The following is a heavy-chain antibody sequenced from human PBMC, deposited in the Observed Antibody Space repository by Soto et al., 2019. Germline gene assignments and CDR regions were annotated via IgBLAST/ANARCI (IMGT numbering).Heavy chain of an antibody. CDR2: ISAYNGNT. V-gene: IGHV1-18*04. CDR1: GYTFTSYG. Sequence: ASVKVSCKASGYTFTSYGISWVRQAPGQGLEWMGWISAYNGNTNYAPKPQGRVTMTTDTSTSTAYMELRSLRSDDTAVYYCARDVMVRGVIMKTTLAFDIWGQGTMVTVSS. D-gene: IGHD3-10*01. CDR3: ARDVMVRGVIMKTTLAFDI. J-gene: IGHJ3*02.